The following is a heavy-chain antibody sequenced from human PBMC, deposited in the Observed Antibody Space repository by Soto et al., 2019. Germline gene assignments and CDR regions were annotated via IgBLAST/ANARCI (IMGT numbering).Heavy chain of an antibody. CDR2: ISYDGTTK. V-gene: IGHV3-30*09. D-gene: IGHD2-21*02. J-gene: IGHJ2*01. CDR3: VRDPCGDCFDWYFDL. Sequence: SGGSMKISSAASRVTFIGFALHWLRKDPGKGLEWVALISYDGTTKYYPDAVKGRFAISRDNSNNTLYPEMNSLRPEDTAFYYCVRDPCGDCFDWYFDLWGHGTLVTVSS. CDR1: RVTFIGFA.